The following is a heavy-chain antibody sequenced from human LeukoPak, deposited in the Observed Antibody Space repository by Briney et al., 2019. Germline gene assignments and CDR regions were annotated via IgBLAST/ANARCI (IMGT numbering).Heavy chain of an antibody. D-gene: IGHD2/OR15-2a*01. Sequence: GGSLRLSCAASGFAFSSHSMHWIRQAPGKGLEWVSSISSSGSYKYYADSLKGRSTISRDNADNSVFLQMNSLRAEDTAVYYCARVTYAVPDYWGQGTLVAVSS. J-gene: IGHJ4*02. CDR3: ARVTYAVPDY. CDR2: ISSSGSYK. V-gene: IGHV3-21*01. CDR1: GFAFSSHS.